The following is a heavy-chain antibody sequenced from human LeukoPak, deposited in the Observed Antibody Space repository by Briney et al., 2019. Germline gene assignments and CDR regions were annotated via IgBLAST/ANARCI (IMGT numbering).Heavy chain of an antibody. Sequence: PGGSLRLSCAASGFTFSSYEMNWVRQAPGKGLEWVAYISSSGSTIYYADSVKGRFTISRDNAKNSLYLQMNSLRAEDRAVYYCAELGITMIGGVWGKGTRVTISS. CDR1: GFTFSSYE. CDR2: ISSSGSTI. D-gene: IGHD3-10*02. J-gene: IGHJ6*04. V-gene: IGHV3-48*03. CDR3: AELGITMIGGV.